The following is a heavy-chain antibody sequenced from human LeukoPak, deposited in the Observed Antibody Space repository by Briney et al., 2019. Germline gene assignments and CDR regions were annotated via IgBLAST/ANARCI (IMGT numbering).Heavy chain of an antibody. Sequence: GGSLRLSCAASGFTFSSYAMSWVRQAPGKGLEWVSGVSGSGYNTYYADSVKGRFTVSRDESKNTLYVQMNNLRVEDTAAYYCAKDHGYYCGYDYWGQGTLVTVSS. V-gene: IGHV3-23*01. CDR3: AKDHGYYCGYDY. J-gene: IGHJ4*02. D-gene: IGHD2-15*01. CDR1: GFTFSSYA. CDR2: VSGSGYNT.